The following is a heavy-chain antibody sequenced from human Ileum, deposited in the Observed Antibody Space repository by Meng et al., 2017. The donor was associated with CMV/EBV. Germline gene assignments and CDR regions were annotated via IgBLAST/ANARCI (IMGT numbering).Heavy chain of an antibody. J-gene: IGHJ4*02. CDR2: MLYSEIA. V-gene: IGHV4-39*07. CDR3: ARDLTNNWFYY. CDR1: GAPISSGSHY. Sequence: QMQLPHAGPGLEEPREARSLTCTFCGAPISSGSHYWAWIRQSPGKRLEWIGSMLYSEIADYNPSLKSRVTISLDATQTQFSLGLTSVTAADTAVYFCARDLTNNWFYYWGQGTLVTVFS. D-gene: IGHD1-1*01.